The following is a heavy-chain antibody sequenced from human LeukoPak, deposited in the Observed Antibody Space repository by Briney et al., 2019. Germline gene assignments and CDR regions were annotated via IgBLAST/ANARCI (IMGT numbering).Heavy chain of an antibody. V-gene: IGHV1-3*01. CDR2: INAGNGNT. J-gene: IGHJ5*02. CDR3: ARSSGGWSRGGDWFDP. D-gene: IGHD6-19*01. Sequence: GASVKVSCKASGYTFTSYAMHWVRQAPGQRLEWMGWINAGNGNTKYSQKFQGRVTITRDTSASTAYMELSSLRSEDTAVYYCARSSGGWSRGGDWFDPGAKEPRATVPS. CDR1: GYTFTSYA.